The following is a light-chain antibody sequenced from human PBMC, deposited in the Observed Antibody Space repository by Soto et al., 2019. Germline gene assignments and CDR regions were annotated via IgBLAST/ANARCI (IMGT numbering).Light chain of an antibody. J-gene: IGKJ4*01. Sequence: AIRRTQSPSSLSASPGDGVTITCRASQGISSYLAWYQQKPGKAPKLLIYAASTLQSGVPSRFSGSGSGTDFTLTISSLQSEDFAVYYCQQDNNWPLTFGGGTKVDIK. V-gene: IGKV1-8*01. CDR1: QGISSY. CDR3: QQDNNWPLT. CDR2: AAS.